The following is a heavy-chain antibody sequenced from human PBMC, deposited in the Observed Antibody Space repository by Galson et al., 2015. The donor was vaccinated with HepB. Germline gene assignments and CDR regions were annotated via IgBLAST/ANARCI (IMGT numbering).Heavy chain of an antibody. CDR2: IDWDDDK. Sequence: PALVKPTQTLTLTCTFSGFSLSTSGMCVSWIRQPPGKALEWLARIDWDDDKYCSTSLKTRLTISKDTSKNQVVLTMTNMDPVDTATYYCARNYFTGSGYDRRGSPNWFDPWGQGTLVTVSS. V-gene: IGHV2-70*11. D-gene: IGHD5-12*01. J-gene: IGHJ5*02. CDR3: ARNYFTGSGYDRRGSPNWFDP. CDR1: GFSLSTSGMC.